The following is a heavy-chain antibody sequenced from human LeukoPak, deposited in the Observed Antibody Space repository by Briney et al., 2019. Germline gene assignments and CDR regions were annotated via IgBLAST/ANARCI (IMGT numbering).Heavy chain of an antibody. Sequence: ASVKVSCKASGYTFTSYDINWVRQATGQGLEWMGWMNPNSGNTGYAQKFQGRVTMTRNTSISTAYMELSSLRSEDTAVYYCARGPGYSSSWYFSWFDPWGQGTLVTVPS. CDR1: GYTFTSYD. CDR3: ARGPGYSSSWYFSWFDP. D-gene: IGHD6-13*01. J-gene: IGHJ5*02. CDR2: MNPNSGNT. V-gene: IGHV1-8*01.